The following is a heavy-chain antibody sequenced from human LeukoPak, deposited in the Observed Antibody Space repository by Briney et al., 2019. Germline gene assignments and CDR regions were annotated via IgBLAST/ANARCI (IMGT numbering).Heavy chain of an antibody. CDR2: ISPSGRGA. Sequence: GASVKVSCKASGYTFTDYCIQWVRQAPGQGLEWMGWISPSGRGANSAQKFQGRVTMTRDTSISTAYMELSRLTSDDTAVYYCASQAASGYYFEYWGQGSLVTVSS. V-gene: IGHV1-2*02. D-gene: IGHD3-9*01. J-gene: IGHJ4*02. CDR3: ASQAASGYYFEY. CDR1: GYTFTDYC.